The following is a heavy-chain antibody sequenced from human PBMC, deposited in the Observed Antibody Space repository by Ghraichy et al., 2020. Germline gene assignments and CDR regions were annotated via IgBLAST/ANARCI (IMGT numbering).Heavy chain of an antibody. D-gene: IGHD3-3*01. J-gene: IGHJ4*02. CDR1: GFTFSSYS. CDR2: ISSSSSII. V-gene: IGHV3-48*02. CDR3: ARDFFGPDF. Sequence: LSLTCAASGFTFSSYSMNWVRQAPGKGLEWVSYISSSSSIIFYADSVKGRFTISRDNAKDSVYLQMNSLRDEDTAVYYCARDFFGPDFWGQGTLVTVSS.